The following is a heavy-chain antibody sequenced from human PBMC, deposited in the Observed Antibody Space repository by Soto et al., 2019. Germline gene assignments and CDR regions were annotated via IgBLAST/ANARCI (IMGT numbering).Heavy chain of an antibody. Sequence: RRLSCAASGFTFSSFAMIWVRQAPGKGLEWVSALSGSGGSTYYADSVKGRFTISRVTSKNTLYMHLNSLRAEDTAVYYCAKGIRWLLVCYYYGIDVWGQGTPVTVSS. CDR3: AKGIRWLLVCYYYGIDV. V-gene: IGHV3-23*01. J-gene: IGHJ6*02. CDR1: GFTFSSFA. CDR2: LSGSGGST. D-gene: IGHD5-18*01.